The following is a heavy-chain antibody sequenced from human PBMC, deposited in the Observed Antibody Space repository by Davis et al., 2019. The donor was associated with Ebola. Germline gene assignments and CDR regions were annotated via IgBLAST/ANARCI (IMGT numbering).Heavy chain of an antibody. CDR2: IYYSATT. CDR1: GGSFRGYS. J-gene: IGHJ4*02. V-gene: IGHV4-59*12. Sequence: MPSETLSLTCAASGGSFRGYSWRWIRQPPGKGLEWIGSIYYSATTHSNPSPKSRVNISVDTSKNQFSLKLSSVTAAESAVYYCAWGGETSGWYYYFDYWGQGSLVSVSS. D-gene: IGHD6-19*01. CDR3: AWGGETSGWYYYFDY.